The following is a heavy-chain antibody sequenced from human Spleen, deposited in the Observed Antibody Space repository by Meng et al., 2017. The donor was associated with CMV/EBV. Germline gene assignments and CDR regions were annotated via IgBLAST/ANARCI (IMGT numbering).Heavy chain of an antibody. V-gene: IGHV3-74*01. J-gene: IGHJ4*02. CDR1: GFTFSSYW. CDR2: INSDGSST. CDR3: AKDGLRVAVAATGFDY. Sequence: GGSLRLSCAASGFTFSSYWMHWVRQAPGKGLVWVSRINSDGSSTSYADSVKGRFTISRDNAKNTLYLQMNSLRAEDTAVYYCAKDGLRVAVAATGFDYWGQGTLVTVSS. D-gene: IGHD6-19*01.